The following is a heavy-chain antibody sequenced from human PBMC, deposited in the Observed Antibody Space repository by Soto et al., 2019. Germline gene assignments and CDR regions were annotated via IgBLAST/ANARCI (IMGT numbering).Heavy chain of an antibody. V-gene: IGHV1-3*01. CDR2: INAGNGNT. CDR3: ARVLSIVGARRDYGMDV. J-gene: IGHJ6*02. D-gene: IGHD1-26*01. CDR1: GYTFTSYA. Sequence: GASVKVSCKASGYTFTSYAMHWVRQAPGQRLEWMGWINAGNGNTKYSQKFQGRVTITRDTSASTAYMELSSLRSEDTAVYYCARVLSIVGARRDYGMDVWGQGTTVTVSS.